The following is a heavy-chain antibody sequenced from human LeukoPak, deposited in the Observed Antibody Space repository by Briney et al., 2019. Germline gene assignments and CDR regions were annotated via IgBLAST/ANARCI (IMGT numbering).Heavy chain of an antibody. D-gene: IGHD3-9*01. CDR1: GFTFSSYA. V-gene: IGHV3-23*01. CDR3: AGTWLYYFDY. CDR2: ISGSGGSI. J-gene: IGHJ4*02. Sequence: GGSLRLSCAASGFTFSSYAMTWVRQAPGKGLEWVSSISGSGGSIYYADSVKGRFTISRDNSKDTLFLQMNSLRAEDTAVYYCAGTWLYYFDYWGQGTLVTVSS.